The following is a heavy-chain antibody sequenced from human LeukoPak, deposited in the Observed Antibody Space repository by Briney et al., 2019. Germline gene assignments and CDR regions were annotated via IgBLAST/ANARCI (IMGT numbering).Heavy chain of an antibody. CDR1: GFTFSSYA. V-gene: IGHV3-23*01. Sequence: GGSLRLSCTASGFTFSSYAMSWVRQAPGKGLEWVSAISGSGGSTYYADSVKGRFTISRDNSKNTLYLQMNSLRAEDTAVYYCAKDHPGGWLQLTFYFDYWGQGTLVTVSS. CDR3: AKDHPGGWLQLTFYFDY. D-gene: IGHD5-24*01. J-gene: IGHJ4*02. CDR2: ISGSGGST.